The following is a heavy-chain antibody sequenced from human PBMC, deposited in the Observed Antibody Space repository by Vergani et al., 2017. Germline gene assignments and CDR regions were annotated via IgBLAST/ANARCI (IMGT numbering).Heavy chain of an antibody. J-gene: IGHJ4*02. V-gene: IGHV1-18*01. D-gene: IGHD3-9*01. CDR1: GYTFTSYG. Sequence: QVQLVQSGAEVKKPGASVTVSCKASGYTFTSYGISWARQAPGQGLEWMGWISAYNGNTNYAQKLQGRVTMTTDTSTSTAYMELRSLRSDDTAVYYCARLYYDILTGYYRANYFDYWGQGTLVTVSS. CDR3: ARLYYDILTGYYRANYFDY. CDR2: ISAYNGNT.